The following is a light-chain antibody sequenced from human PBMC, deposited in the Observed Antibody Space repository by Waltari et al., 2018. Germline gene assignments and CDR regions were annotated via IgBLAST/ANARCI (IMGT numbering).Light chain of an antibody. J-gene: IGKJ2*01. Sequence: EIVLTRSPATLSLSPGETATLSCRTSQGVGTYLAWYQQKPGQAPRLLIYDASNRATGIPARFRGSGSGTDFTLTISSLEAEDFAIYYCQQRSNWTPHTFGQGARLEIK. CDR3: QQRSNWTPHT. CDR1: QGVGTY. CDR2: DAS. V-gene: IGKV3-11*01.